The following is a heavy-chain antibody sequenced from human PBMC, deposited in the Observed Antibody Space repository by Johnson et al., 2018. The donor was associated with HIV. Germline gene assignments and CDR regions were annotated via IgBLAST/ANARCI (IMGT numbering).Heavy chain of an antibody. Sequence: VQLVESGGGLVQPGGSLRLSCVASGFTFGGEWMHWVRQAPGQGLVWVSRIKTDGSNTAYAHPVKGRFTISRDNAKNSLYLQMNSLRGEDTAVYYCARARARVTFDIWGQGTMVTVSS. J-gene: IGHJ3*02. D-gene: IGHD2-21*01. CDR1: GFTFGGEW. CDR3: ARARARVTFDI. CDR2: IKTDGSNT. V-gene: IGHV3-74*01.